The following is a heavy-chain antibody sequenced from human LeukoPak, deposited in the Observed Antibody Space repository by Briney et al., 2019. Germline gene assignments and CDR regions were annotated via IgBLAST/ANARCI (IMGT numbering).Heavy chain of an antibody. CDR1: GLTVSSHD. V-gene: IGHV3-13*04. D-gene: IGHD1-26*01. J-gene: IGHJ4*02. Sequence: PGGSLRLSCAASGLTVSSHDIHWVRQPTGKGLEWVSGVGIAGDIYYAGSVKGRFTISRENAKNSLFLQMSSLRAEDTAVYYCVKDWSGTYSFDYWGQGTLVTVSS. CDR3: VKDWSGTYSFDY. CDR2: VGIAGDI.